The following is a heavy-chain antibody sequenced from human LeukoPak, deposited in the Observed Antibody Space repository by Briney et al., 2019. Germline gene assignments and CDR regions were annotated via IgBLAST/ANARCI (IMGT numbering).Heavy chain of an antibody. D-gene: IGHD5-18*01. CDR1: GGTCSSYA. J-gene: IGHJ5*02. Sequence: SVKVSCKASGGTCSSYAISWVRQAPGQGLEWMGGIIPIFGTANYAQKFQGRVTITTDESTSTAYMELSSLRSEDTAVYYCASGYSYGYAAWGQGTLVTVSS. V-gene: IGHV1-69*05. CDR2: IIPIFGTA. CDR3: ASGYSYGYAA.